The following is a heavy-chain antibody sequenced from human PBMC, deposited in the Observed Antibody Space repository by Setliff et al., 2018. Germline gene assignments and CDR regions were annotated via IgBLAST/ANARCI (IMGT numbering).Heavy chain of an antibody. CDR3: ARDHWGGSGRYPSYYYFMDV. CDR2: ISGSSSSI. Sequence: GGSLRLSCAASGFTFSSHAMTLVRQASGKGLEWVSAISGSSSSIHYGDSVKGRFTISRDNSKNTLYLQMNGLRVEDTAVYYCARDHWGGSGRYPSYYYFMDVWGKGTTVTVS. CDR1: GFTFSSHA. V-gene: IGHV3-23*01. D-gene: IGHD3-10*01. J-gene: IGHJ6*03.